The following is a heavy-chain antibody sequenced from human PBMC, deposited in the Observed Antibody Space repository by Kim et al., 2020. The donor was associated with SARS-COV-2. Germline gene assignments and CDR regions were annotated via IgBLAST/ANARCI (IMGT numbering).Heavy chain of an antibody. Sequence: SETLSLTCTVSGGSISSSSYYWGWIRQPPGKGLEWIGSIYYSGSTYYNPSLKSRVTISVDTSKNQFSLKLSSVTAADTAVYYCASRRGGRLGERRFDPWGQGTLVTVSS. CDR2: IYYSGST. CDR1: GGSISSSSYY. V-gene: IGHV4-39*01. CDR3: ASRRGGRLGERRFDP. D-gene: IGHD3-16*01. J-gene: IGHJ5*02.